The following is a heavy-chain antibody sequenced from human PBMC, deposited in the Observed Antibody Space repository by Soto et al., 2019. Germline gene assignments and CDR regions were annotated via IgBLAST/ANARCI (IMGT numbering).Heavy chain of an antibody. CDR2: ISSSSSYI. J-gene: IGHJ6*02. D-gene: IGHD2-21*01. Sequence: GGSLRLSCAASGFTFSSYSMNWVRQAPGKGLEWVSSISSSSSYIYYADSVKGRFTISRDNAKNSLYLQMNSLRAEDTAVYYCARDPLIGDTDYGLDVWGQGTTVTVSS. CDR3: ARDPLIGDTDYGLDV. CDR1: GFTFSSYS. V-gene: IGHV3-21*01.